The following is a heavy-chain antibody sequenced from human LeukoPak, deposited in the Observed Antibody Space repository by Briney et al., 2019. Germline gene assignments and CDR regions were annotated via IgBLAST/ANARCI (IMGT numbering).Heavy chain of an antibody. V-gene: IGHV4-59*08. CDR1: NGSISSYY. CDR3: ARHGGTLDYFDS. Sequence: SETLSLTCSVSNGSISSYYWSWLRQSPGKGLEWIGYIYYGGTTTYNPSLKRRVTISVDSPKNHFSLRLTSLTAADTALYYCARHGGTLDYFDSWGPGSLVIVSS. D-gene: IGHD1-26*01. J-gene: IGHJ4*02. CDR2: IYYGGTT.